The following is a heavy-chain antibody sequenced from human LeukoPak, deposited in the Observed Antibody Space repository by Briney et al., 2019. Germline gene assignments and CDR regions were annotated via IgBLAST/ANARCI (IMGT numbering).Heavy chain of an antibody. D-gene: IGHD3-22*01. Sequence: GGSLRLSCTASGFTFGDYAMSWVRQAPGKGLEWVSAISGSGGSTYYADSVKGRFTISRDNSKNTLYLQMNSLRAEDTAVYYCAKDRRYYYDSSGYPTDYWGQGTLVTVSS. V-gene: IGHV3-23*01. CDR3: AKDRRYYYDSSGYPTDY. CDR2: ISGSGGST. J-gene: IGHJ4*02. CDR1: GFTFGDYA.